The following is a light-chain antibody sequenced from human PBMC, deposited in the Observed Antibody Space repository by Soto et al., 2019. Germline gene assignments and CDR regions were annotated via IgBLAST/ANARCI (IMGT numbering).Light chain of an antibody. CDR1: QGLSSY. Sequence: DIQLTQSPSFLSASVGDIVTITCRASQGLSSYLAWYQQKPGKAPNLLIYAAFTLQSGVPSRFSGSGSGTEFTLTISSLQPEDFATYYCQQLKSYPITFGQGTRLEIK. J-gene: IGKJ5*01. CDR3: QQLKSYPIT. CDR2: AAF. V-gene: IGKV1-9*01.